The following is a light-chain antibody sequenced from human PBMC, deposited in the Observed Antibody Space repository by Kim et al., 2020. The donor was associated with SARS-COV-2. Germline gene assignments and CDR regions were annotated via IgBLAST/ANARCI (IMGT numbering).Light chain of an antibody. Sequence: RVTSSCSGSASNTGSNFVYWYQQVPGTAPKLLIYSNNQRPSGVPDRFSGSKSGTSASLAISGLRSEDEADYYCAAWDDSLSVFYVFGTGTKVTVL. CDR3: AAWDDSLSVFYV. CDR2: SNN. J-gene: IGLJ1*01. V-gene: IGLV1-47*02. CDR1: ASNTGSNF.